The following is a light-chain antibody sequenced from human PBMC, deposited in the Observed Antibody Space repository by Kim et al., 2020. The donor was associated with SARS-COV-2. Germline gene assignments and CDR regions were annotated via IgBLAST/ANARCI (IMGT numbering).Light chain of an antibody. CDR1: QGVTSNK. Sequence: SPGVRATLTCTCSQGVTSNKLSCYQQQPAQTPTLLLFDASTSSTGIPDTFSGSGSGTDFIPPTSSLEPPDFAVYYCQQFAGSPLYSFGQGTKLEIK. V-gene: IGKV3-20*01. CDR3: QQFAGSPLYS. CDR2: DAS. J-gene: IGKJ2*03.